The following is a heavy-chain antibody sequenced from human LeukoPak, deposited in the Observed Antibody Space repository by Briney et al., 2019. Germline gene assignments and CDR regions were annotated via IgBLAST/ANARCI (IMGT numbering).Heavy chain of an antibody. V-gene: IGHV1-18*01. J-gene: IGHJ6*02. CDR3: ARDRVVVVAATVMDV. Sequence: GAALTLSYTASGYTFTSCGMSWARQAPGQGNKWMGWISAYNGNTNYAQKLQGRVTMTTDTSTSTAYMELRSLRSDDTAVYYCARDRVVVVAATVMDVWGQGTTVTVSS. CDR2: ISAYNGNT. CDR1: GYTFTSCG. D-gene: IGHD2-15*01.